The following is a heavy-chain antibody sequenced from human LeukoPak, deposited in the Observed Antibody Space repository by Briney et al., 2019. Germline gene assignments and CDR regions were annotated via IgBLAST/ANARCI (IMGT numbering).Heavy chain of an antibody. CDR2: IYSGGST. CDR3: VVWFGELSGFDP. J-gene: IGHJ5*02. D-gene: IGHD3-10*01. V-gene: IGHV3-53*01. Sequence: GGSLRLSCAASGFTLSSNYMSWVRQAPRKGLEWVSIIYSGGSTYYADSAKGRFTISRDNSKNTLYLQMNSLRAEDTAVYYCVVWFGELSGFDPWGQGTLVTVSS. CDR1: GFTLSSNY.